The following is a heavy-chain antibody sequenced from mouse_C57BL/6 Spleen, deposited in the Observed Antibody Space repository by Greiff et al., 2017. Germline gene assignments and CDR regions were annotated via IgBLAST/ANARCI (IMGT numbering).Heavy chain of an antibody. Sequence: VQLQQSGPALVKPGASVKISCKASGYTFTDYYINWVKQRPGQGLEWIGWIYPGSGNTKYHEKLKGKATLTVDRSSSTVYMQLSSLTSEYAAVYFCARALYGSSPWFAYWGQGTLVTVSA. D-gene: IGHD1-1*01. V-gene: IGHV1-84*01. CDR3: ARALYGSSPWFAY. CDR2: IYPGSGNT. J-gene: IGHJ3*01. CDR1: GYTFTDYY.